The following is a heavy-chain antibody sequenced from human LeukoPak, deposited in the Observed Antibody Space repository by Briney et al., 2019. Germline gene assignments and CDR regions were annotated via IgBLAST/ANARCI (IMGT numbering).Heavy chain of an antibody. CDR3: ARGSAVRGVNYGMDV. V-gene: IGHV4-31*03. CDR2: IYYSGST. CDR1: GGAISSGGYY. Sequence: SETLSLTCTVSGGAISSGGYYWSWIRQHPGKGLEWMGYIYYSGSTYYNPSLKSRVTISVDTSKNQFSLKLSSVTAADTAVYYCARGSAVRGVNYGMDVWGQGTTVTVSS. D-gene: IGHD3-10*01. J-gene: IGHJ6*02.